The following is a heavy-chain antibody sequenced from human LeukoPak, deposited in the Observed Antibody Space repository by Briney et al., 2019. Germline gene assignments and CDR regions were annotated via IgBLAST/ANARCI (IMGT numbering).Heavy chain of an antibody. D-gene: IGHD3-22*01. CDR2: IIAIFGTA. V-gene: IGHV1-69*05. CDR1: GGTFSSYA. Sequence: SAKVSSKASGGTFSSYAISWVRQAPGQGLEWIGGIIAIFGTANYAQTSQGRARINTDDSTRTAYMELSSLRSEDTAVYYCARDRDDSSGYYLWGQGTLVTVSS. J-gene: IGHJ4*02. CDR3: ARDRDDSSGYYL.